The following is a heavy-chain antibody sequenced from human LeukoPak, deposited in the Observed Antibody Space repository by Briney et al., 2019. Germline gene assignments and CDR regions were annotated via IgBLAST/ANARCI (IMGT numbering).Heavy chain of an antibody. J-gene: IGHJ6*03. V-gene: IGHV3-23*01. CDR1: GFTLSSYA. Sequence: PGGSLRLSCAASGFTLSSYAMSWVSQAPGKGLEWVSSISASGGSTNYADSVKGRFTISRDNSKNTVYLQMNSLRAEDTAVYYCAKVMKGSERLTMVRGVIIKTAGLYYMDVWGKGTTVTVSS. CDR3: AKVMKGSERLTMVRGVIIKTAGLYYMDV. D-gene: IGHD3-10*01. CDR2: ISASGGST.